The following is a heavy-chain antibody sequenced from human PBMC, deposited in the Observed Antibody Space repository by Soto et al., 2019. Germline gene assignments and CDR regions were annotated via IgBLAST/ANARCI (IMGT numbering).Heavy chain of an antibody. CDR3: ASRKQPLDKYYFDY. D-gene: IGHD1-1*01. CDR2: IYYSGST. CDR1: GGSISSSSYY. J-gene: IGHJ4*02. V-gene: IGHV4-39*01. Sequence: QLQLQESGTGLVKPSETLSLTCTVSGGSISSSSYYWGWIRQPPGKGLEWIGSIYYSGSTYYNPSLKSRVTISVDTSKNQSSLKLSSVTAADTAVYYCASRKQPLDKYYFDYCGQGTLVTVSS.